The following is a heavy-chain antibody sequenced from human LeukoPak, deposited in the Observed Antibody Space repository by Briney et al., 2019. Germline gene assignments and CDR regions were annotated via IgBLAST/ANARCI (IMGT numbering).Heavy chain of an antibody. D-gene: IGHD3-9*01. Sequence: ASVKVSCKASGYTFISYGISWVRQAPGQGLEWMGWISAYNGNTNYAQKLQGRVTMTTDTSTSTAYMELRSLRSDDTAVYYCARQDYDILTGFGVGWYYYGMDVWGQGTTVTVSS. CDR2: ISAYNGNT. CDR1: GYTFISYG. CDR3: ARQDYDILTGFGVGWYYYGMDV. V-gene: IGHV1-18*01. J-gene: IGHJ6*02.